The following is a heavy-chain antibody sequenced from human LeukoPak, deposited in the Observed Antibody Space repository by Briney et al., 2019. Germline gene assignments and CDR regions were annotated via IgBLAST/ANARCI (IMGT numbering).Heavy chain of an antibody. CDR1: GGTFSSYA. D-gene: IGHD5-12*01. Sequence: SVKVSCKASGGTFSSYAISWVRQAPGQGLEWMGGIIPIFGTANYAQKFQGRVTITTDESTSTAYMELSSLRSEDTAVYYCARGGIVATKLLDYWGQGTLVTVSS. CDR2: IIPIFGTA. CDR3: ARGGIVATKLLDY. J-gene: IGHJ4*02. V-gene: IGHV1-69*05.